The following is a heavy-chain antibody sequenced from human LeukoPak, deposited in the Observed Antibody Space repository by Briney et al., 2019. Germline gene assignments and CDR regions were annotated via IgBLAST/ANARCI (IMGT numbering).Heavy chain of an antibody. D-gene: IGHD6-13*01. CDR1: GGSISSSSYY. CDR2: FYYTGGT. CDR3: ARVDSSSLYYYGMDV. V-gene: IGHV4-39*07. J-gene: IGHJ6*02. Sequence: SETLSLTCTVSGGSISSSSYYWGWIRQPPGKGLEWIGSFYYTGGTYYSPSFQSRVIISADTSKNQFSLYFHSVTAADTAVYYCARVDSSSLYYYGMDVWGQGTTVTVSS.